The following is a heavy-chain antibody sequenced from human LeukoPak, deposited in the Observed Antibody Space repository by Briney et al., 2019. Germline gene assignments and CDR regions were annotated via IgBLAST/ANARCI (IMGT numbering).Heavy chain of an antibody. Sequence: GRSLRLSCAASGFTFSSYAMHWVRQAPGKGLEWVGLISYDGSKKYYVDSVKGRFTISRDNSKNTLYLQMNSLRVEDTAVYYCARGEYGRSSAYFQHWGQGTLVTVSS. CDR3: ARGEYGRSSAYFQH. CDR2: ISYDGSKK. V-gene: IGHV3-30-3*01. D-gene: IGHD6-6*01. CDR1: GFTFSSYA. J-gene: IGHJ1*01.